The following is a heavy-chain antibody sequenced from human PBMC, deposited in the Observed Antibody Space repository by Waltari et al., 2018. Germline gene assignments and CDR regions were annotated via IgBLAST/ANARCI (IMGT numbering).Heavy chain of an antibody. D-gene: IGHD4-17*01. CDR1: GGPFSSYA. Sequence: QVQLVQSGAEVKKPGSSVKVSCKASGGPFSSYAISWVRQAPGQGLEWMGGIIPILGIANYAQKFQGRVTITADKSTSTAYMELSSLRSEDTAVYYCASGGMATVTTPYFDYWGQGTLVTVSS. CDR3: ASGGMATVTTPYFDY. V-gene: IGHV1-69*10. CDR2: IIPILGIA. J-gene: IGHJ4*02.